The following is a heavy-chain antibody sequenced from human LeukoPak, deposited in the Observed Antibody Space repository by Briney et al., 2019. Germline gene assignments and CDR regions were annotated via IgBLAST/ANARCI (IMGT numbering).Heavy chain of an antibody. Sequence: TGGSLRLSCAASGFTFSSYAMHWVRQAPGKGLEYVSAISSDGGSTYYANSVKGRFTISRDNSKNTLYLQMGSLTAEDMAVYYCATVIGDSWGQGTLVTVSS. CDR2: ISSDGGST. V-gene: IGHV3-64*01. J-gene: IGHJ5*02. D-gene: IGHD7-27*01. CDR1: GFTFSSYA. CDR3: ATVIGDS.